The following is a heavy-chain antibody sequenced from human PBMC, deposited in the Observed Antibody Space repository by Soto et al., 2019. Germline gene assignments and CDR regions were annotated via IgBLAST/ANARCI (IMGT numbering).Heavy chain of an antibody. CDR1: GGSFSGYS. CDR3: ARGRGGLHRTAELHS. J-gene: IGHJ4*02. V-gene: IGHV4-34*01. Sequence: QVQLQQWGAGLLKPSETLSLRCAAYGGSFSGYSSTWIRQPPGKGLEWIGYISPGGSTNYNPSLKSRVTMSVDTSKNQFSLNWSSVTAAATAVYYCARGRGGLHRTAELHSWRQGTLVTVSS. D-gene: IGHD1-7*01. CDR2: ISPGGST.